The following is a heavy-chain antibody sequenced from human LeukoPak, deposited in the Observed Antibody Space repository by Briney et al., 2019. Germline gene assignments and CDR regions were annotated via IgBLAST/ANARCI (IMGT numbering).Heavy chain of an antibody. D-gene: IGHD6-19*01. CDR3: ARGPRSGRRYFMGL. CDR2: MSPNSGNT. V-gene: IGHV1-8*01. CDR1: GYIFTNYD. Sequence: ASVKVSCKASGYIFTNYDINWVRQAPGQGLEWMGWMSPNSGNTGYAQKFQDRVTMTKNISIGTAYIELSRLRSDDTAMYYCARGPRSGRRYFMGLWGQGTRVTASS. J-gene: IGHJ1*01.